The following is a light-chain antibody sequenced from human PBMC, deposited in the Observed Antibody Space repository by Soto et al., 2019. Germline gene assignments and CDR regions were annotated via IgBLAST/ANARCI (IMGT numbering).Light chain of an antibody. V-gene: IGKV4-1*01. CDR3: QQYYSTPPT. Sequence: DIVMTQSPDSLAVSLGERATINCKSSQSVFYSSNNKNYLAWYQQKPGQPPKLLIYWASTRETGVPDRFSGSGSGTDFTLTISSLHAEDVAVYYCQQYYSTPPTFGQVTKVEFK. CDR2: WAS. CDR1: QSVFYSSNNKNY. J-gene: IGKJ1*01.